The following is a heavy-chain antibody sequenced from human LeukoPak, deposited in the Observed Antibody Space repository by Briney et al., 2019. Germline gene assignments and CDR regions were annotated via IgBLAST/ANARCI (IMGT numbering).Heavy chain of an antibody. CDR1: GFTFNTYW. V-gene: IGHV3-7*01. Sequence: PGGPLRLSCAASGFTFNTYWMSWVRQAPGKGLEWVANIKLDGSEKNYVDSVKGRFTISRDNAKNSLYLQMNSLRAEDTAVYYCARGGWSFDPWGQGTLVTVSS. CDR3: ARGGWSFDP. J-gene: IGHJ5*02. CDR2: IKLDGSEK.